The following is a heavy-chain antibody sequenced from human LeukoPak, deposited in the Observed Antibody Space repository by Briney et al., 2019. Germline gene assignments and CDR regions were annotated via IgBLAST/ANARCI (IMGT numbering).Heavy chain of an antibody. J-gene: IGHJ5*02. CDR3: ARDHKRITIFGVPNWFDP. V-gene: IGHV3-7*01. CDR2: IKQDGSEK. CDR1: GFTFSSYW. D-gene: IGHD3-3*01. Sequence: PGGSLRLSCAASGFTFSSYWMSWVRQAPGKGLEWVANIKQDGSEKYYVDSVKGRFTISRDNAKNSLYLQMNSLRAEDTAVYYCARDHKRITIFGVPNWFDPWGQGTLVTVSS.